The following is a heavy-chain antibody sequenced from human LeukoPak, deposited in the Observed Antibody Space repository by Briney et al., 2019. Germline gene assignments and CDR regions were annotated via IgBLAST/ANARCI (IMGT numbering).Heavy chain of an antibody. CDR3: ARRLVDSGASQVSDD. Sequence: SETLSLTCAVYSGSFSGYYWSWIRQPPGKGLEWIGEINDSGSVNCNPSLKNRVTLSVDTSKNQFSLRLSSVAAADTAVYYCARRLVDSGASQVSDDWGQGTLGTVSS. J-gene: IGHJ4*02. CDR2: INDSGSV. V-gene: IGHV4-34*01. D-gene: IGHD6-19*01. CDR1: SGSFSGYY.